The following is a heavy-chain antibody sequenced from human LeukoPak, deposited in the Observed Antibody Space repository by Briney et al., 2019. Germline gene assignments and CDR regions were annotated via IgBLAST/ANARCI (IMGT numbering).Heavy chain of an antibody. CDR1: GGSISSGSYY. J-gene: IGHJ6*02. CDR3: ARDGSTYYDFWSDYSPSYYYGMDV. V-gene: IGHV4-61*02. CDR2: IYTSGST. D-gene: IGHD3-3*01. Sequence: SETLSLTCTVSGGSISSGSYYWSWIRQPAGKGLEWIGRIYTSGSTNYNPSLKSRVTISVDTSKNQFSLKLSSVTAADTAVYYCARDGSTYYDFWSDYSPSYYYGMDVWGQGTTVTVSS.